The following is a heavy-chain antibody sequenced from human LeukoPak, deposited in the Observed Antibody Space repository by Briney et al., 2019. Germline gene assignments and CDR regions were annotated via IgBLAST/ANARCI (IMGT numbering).Heavy chain of an antibody. Sequence: GESLKISCKGSGYSFTSYRIGWVRQMPGKGLEWMGIIYPGDADTIYSPSFQGQVTISADKSVSTAYLQWSSLKASDTAMYYCARRRGYYGSGSYQGDAFDIWGQGTMVTVSS. V-gene: IGHV5-51*01. CDR2: IYPGDADT. CDR1: GYSFTSYR. J-gene: IGHJ3*02. CDR3: ARRRGYYGSGSYQGDAFDI. D-gene: IGHD3-10*01.